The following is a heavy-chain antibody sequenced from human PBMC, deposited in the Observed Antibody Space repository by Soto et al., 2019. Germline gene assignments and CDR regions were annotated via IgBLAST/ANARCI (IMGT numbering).Heavy chain of an antibody. CDR2: INPSGGST. V-gene: IGHV1-46*01. CDR1: GYTFTSYY. D-gene: IGHD2-2*02. CDR3: ARAVVVPAAIQGYYYYYGMDV. J-gene: IGHJ6*02. Sequence: ASVKVSCKASGYTFTSYYMHWVRQAPGQGLEWMGIINPSGGSTSYAQKFQGRVTMTRDTSTSTVYMELSSLRSEDTAVYYCARAVVVPAAIQGYYYYYGMDVWGQGTTVTVSS.